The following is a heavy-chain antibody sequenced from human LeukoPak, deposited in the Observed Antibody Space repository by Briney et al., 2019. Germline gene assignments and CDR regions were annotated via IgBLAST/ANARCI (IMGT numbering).Heavy chain of an antibody. V-gene: IGHV4-34*01. J-gene: IGHJ4*02. D-gene: IGHD3-22*01. CDR2: INHSGST. CDR3: ARGPHTGVNYYDSSGYYY. Sequence: KPSETLSLTCAVYGGSFSGYYWSWIRQPPGKGLEWIGGINHSGSTNYNPSLKSRVTISVDTSKNQFSLKLSSVTAADTAVYYCARGPHTGVNYYDSSGYYYWGQGTLVTVSS. CDR1: GGSFSGYY.